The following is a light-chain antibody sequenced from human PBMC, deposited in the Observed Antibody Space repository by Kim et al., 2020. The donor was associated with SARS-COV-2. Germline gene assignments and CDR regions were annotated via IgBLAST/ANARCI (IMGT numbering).Light chain of an antibody. V-gene: IGKV3-15*01. Sequence: SVSAGATATLCSRASRSVRSYVAWYQQTAGQSPRLLFYASSTGATGIPAMFGGGGSGTVFTLTISSLQSEYVAVYYWQQCNYCVTFGGGTQVDIK. CDR3: QQCNYCVT. CDR2: ASS. J-gene: IGKJ4*01. CDR1: RSVRSY.